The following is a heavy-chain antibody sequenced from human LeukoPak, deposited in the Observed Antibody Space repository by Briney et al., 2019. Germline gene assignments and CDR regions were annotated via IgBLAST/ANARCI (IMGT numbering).Heavy chain of an antibody. CDR1: GFTVSSNY. J-gene: IGHJ3*02. D-gene: IGHD4-17*01. Sequence: GGSLRLSCAASGFTVSSNYMSWVRQAPGKGLEWVSAIYSGGSTYYADSVKGRFTISRDNSKNTLYLQMNSLRAEETAVYYCARDAATVTTRGVGDAFDIWGQGTMVTVSS. CDR3: ARDAATVTTRGVGDAFDI. CDR2: IYSGGST. V-gene: IGHV3-66*01.